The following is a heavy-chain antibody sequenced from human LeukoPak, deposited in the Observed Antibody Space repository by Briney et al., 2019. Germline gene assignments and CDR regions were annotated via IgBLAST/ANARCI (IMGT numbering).Heavy chain of an antibody. CDR1: GVTFSSYG. V-gene: IGHV3-30*18. Sequence: GGSLRLSCAASGVTFSSYGMHWLRHAPGKGLEWVAVISYDGSNKYYADSVKGRFTISRDNSKNTLYLQMNSLRAEDTAVYYCAKDPSPSYSSSWYGSQGYWGQGTLVTVSS. D-gene: IGHD6-13*01. J-gene: IGHJ4*02. CDR2: ISYDGSNK. CDR3: AKDPSPSYSSSWYGSQGY.